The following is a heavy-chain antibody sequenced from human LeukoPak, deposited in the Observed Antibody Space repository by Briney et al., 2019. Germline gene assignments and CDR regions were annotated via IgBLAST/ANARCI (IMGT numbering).Heavy chain of an antibody. J-gene: IGHJ4*02. V-gene: IGHV3-23*01. CDR1: GITLSNYG. D-gene: IGHD3-22*01. CDR2: ISDSGGRT. CDR3: AKRGVVIRVILVGFHKEAYYFDS. Sequence: QPGGSLRLSCAVSGITLSNYGMSWVRQAPGKGLEWVAGISDSGGRTNYADSVKGRFAISRDNPRKTLYLQMNSLRAEDTAVYFCAKRGVVIRVILVGFHKEAYYFDSWGQGALVTVSS.